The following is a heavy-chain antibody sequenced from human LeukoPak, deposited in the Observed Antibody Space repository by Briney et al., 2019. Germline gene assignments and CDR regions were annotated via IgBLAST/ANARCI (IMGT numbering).Heavy chain of an antibody. CDR2: INWNGGST. D-gene: IGHD6-13*01. CDR3: AKGDREGAAGGTGFDY. V-gene: IGHV3-20*04. Sequence: TGGSLRLSCAASGFTFDDYDMSWVRQAPGKGLEWVSGINWNGGSTGYADSVKGRFTISRDNARNSLYLQMNSLRLEDTAVYYCAKGDREGAAGGTGFDYWGQGTLVPVSA. J-gene: IGHJ4*02. CDR1: GFTFDDYD.